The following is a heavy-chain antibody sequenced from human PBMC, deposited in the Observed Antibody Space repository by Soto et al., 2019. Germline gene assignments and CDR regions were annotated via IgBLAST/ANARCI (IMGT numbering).Heavy chain of an antibody. J-gene: IGHJ6*02. V-gene: IGHV4-4*07. CDR3: ARGAVTGVDYGLDV. CDR1: GGSMTSYY. D-gene: IGHD4-4*01. CDR2: IYTSGGT. Sequence: PSETLSLTCSVSGGSMTSYYLSWIRQPAGKGLGWIGRIYTSGGTNYNPSLKSRVTMSRDTSKKQISPKLSSVTAADTAVYYCARGAVTGVDYGLDVWGQGTTVTVSS.